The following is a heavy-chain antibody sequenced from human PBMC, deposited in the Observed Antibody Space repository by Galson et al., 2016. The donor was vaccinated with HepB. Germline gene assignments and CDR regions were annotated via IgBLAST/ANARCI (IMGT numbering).Heavy chain of an antibody. CDR1: GVSISSSSHY. CDR3: ARQSKYGSGWYEAWYYYNMDV. Sequence: ETLSLTCTVSGVSISSSSHYWAWIRLPPGKGLEWIGTIYYSGNTYHNPSLKSRLSISVDRSKNQFSLRLSSVTAADTAVYYCARQSKYGSGWYEAWYYYNMDVWGQGTTVTVSS. D-gene: IGHD6-19*01. V-gene: IGHV4-39*01. J-gene: IGHJ6*03. CDR2: IYYSGNT.